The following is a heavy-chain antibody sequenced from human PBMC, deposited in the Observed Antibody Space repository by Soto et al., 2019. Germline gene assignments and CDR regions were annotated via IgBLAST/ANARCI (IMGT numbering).Heavy chain of an antibody. CDR2: VSPSTGNT. CDR1: GYNFNTYD. Sequence: QVQLVQSGAEVEKPGASVKVSCQASGYNFNTYDINWVRQAPGQGLEWMGWVSPSTGNTLYAQKFQGRVTMTRDTSASTAHMELNSLTSDDTAVYACARGITQGFDFWGQGTPATVSS. CDR3: ARGITQGFDF. V-gene: IGHV1-8*02. J-gene: IGHJ4*02. D-gene: IGHD1-20*01.